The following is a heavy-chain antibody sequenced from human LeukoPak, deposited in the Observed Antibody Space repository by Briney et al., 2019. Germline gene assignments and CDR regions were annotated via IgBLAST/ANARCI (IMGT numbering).Heavy chain of an antibody. V-gene: IGHV1-18*01. D-gene: IGHD1-26*01. CDR1: GHTFTSYG. Sequence: ASVKVSCKPSGHTFTSYGISWVRQAPGQGLEWMGWISAYNGNTNYAQKLQGRVTMTTDPSTSTAYMELRRLRSDDTAVYYCASDASSGSYYCYWGQGTLVTVSS. CDR2: ISAYNGNT. J-gene: IGHJ4*02. CDR3: ASDASSGSYYCY.